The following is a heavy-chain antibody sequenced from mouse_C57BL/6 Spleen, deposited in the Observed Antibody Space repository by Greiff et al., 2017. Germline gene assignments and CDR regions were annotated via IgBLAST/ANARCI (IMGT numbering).Heavy chain of an antibody. J-gene: IGHJ3*01. V-gene: IGHV2-5*01. CDR3: AIEGYYGSSWGWFAY. CDR1: GFSLTRYG. CDR2: IWRGGST. Sequence: QVQLKESGPGLVQPSQSLSITCTVSGFSLTRYGVHWVRQSPGTGLEWLGVIWRGGSTDYNAAFMSRLSITKDNSKSQVFFKMNRLQADDTAIYYCAIEGYYGSSWGWFAYWGQGTLVTVSA. D-gene: IGHD1-1*01.